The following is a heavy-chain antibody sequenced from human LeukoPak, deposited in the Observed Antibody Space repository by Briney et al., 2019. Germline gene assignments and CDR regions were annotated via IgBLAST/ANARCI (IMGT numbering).Heavy chain of an antibody. CDR2: IIPIFGTA. Sequence: GASVKVSCKASWRTFSSYAISWVRQAPGQGLEWMGGIIPIFGTANYAQKFQGRVTITADESTSTAYMELSSLRSEDTAVYYCARAGGYCSSTSCYHSSYYYYYMDVWGKGTTVTVSS. CDR1: WRTFSSYA. V-gene: IGHV1-69*13. J-gene: IGHJ6*03. D-gene: IGHD2-2*01. CDR3: ARAGGYCSSTSCYHSSYYYYYMDV.